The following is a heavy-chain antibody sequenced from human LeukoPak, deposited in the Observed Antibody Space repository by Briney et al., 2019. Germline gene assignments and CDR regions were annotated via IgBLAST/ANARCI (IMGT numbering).Heavy chain of an antibody. CDR3: ARSYYGSGSYFRRSKSGYNWFDP. V-gene: IGHV3-30*02. D-gene: IGHD3-10*01. J-gene: IGHJ5*02. CDR2: IRYDGSNK. CDR1: GFTFSSYG. Sequence: GGSLRLSCAASGFTFSSYGMHWVRQAPGKGLEWVAFIRYDGSNKYYADSVKGRFTISRDNSKNTLYLQMNSLRAEDTAVYYCARSYYGSGSYFRRSKSGYNWFDPWGQGTLVTVSS.